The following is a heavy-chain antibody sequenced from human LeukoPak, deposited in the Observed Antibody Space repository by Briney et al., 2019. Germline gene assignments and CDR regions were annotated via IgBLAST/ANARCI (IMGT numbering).Heavy chain of an antibody. D-gene: IGHD4-17*01. J-gene: IGHJ4*02. CDR3: AKDLGYGDYLSDY. CDR2: IRYDGSNK. CDR1: GFTFSSYG. V-gene: IGHV3-30*02. Sequence: GGSLRLSCAASGFTFSSYGMHWVRQAPGKGLEWVAFIRYDGSNKYYADSVKGRFTISRDNSKNTLYLQMNSLRAEDTAVYYCAKDLGYGDYLSDYWGQGTLVTVSS.